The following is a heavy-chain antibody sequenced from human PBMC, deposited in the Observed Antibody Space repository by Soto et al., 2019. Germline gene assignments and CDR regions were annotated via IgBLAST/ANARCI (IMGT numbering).Heavy chain of an antibody. J-gene: IGHJ5*02. D-gene: IGHD6-13*01. V-gene: IGHV3-11*01. Sequence: QVQLVESGGGLVKPGGSLRLSCAASGFTFSDYYMSWIRQAPGKGLEWVSYISSSGNAIYSVDSVKGRFTISRDNAKNSLYLQMKSLRAEDTAIYYCARGYSSRWSYNWFDPWGQGTLVTVSS. CDR1: GFTFSDYY. CDR2: ISSSGNAI. CDR3: ARGYSSRWSYNWFDP.